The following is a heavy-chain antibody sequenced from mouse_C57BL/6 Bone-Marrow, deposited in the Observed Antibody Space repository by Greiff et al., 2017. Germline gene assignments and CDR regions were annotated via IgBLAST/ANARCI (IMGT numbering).Heavy chain of an antibody. CDR2: ISNGGGST. Sequence: EVKLQESGGGLVQPGGSLKLSCAASGFTFTDYYMYWVRQTPEKRLEWVAYISNGGGSTYYPDTVKGRFTISRDNAKNTLYLQMSRLKSEDTAMYYCARRLTTVVAKDAMDYWGQGTSVTVSS. V-gene: IGHV5-12*01. CDR1: GFTFTDYY. J-gene: IGHJ4*01. D-gene: IGHD1-1*01. CDR3: ARRLTTVVAKDAMDY.